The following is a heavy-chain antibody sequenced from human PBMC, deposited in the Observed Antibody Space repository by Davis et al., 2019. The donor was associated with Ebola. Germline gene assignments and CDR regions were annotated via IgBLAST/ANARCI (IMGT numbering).Heavy chain of an antibody. CDR1: GFTVSSNY. V-gene: IGHV3-21*04. Sequence: GESLKISCAASGFTVSSNYMSWVRQAPGKGLEWVSSISSSGSYIYYADSVKGRFTISRDNAKNTLYLQMNSLRAEDTAVYYCARDYGDYAEGYYYYYGMDVWGQGTTVTVSS. D-gene: IGHD4-17*01. J-gene: IGHJ6*02. CDR3: ARDYGDYAEGYYYYYGMDV. CDR2: ISSSGSYI.